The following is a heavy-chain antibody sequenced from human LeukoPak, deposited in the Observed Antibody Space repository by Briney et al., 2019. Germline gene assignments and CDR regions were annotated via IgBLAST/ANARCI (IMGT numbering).Heavy chain of an antibody. D-gene: IGHD5-18*01. CDR2: INAGNGNT. V-gene: IGHV1-3*01. Sequence: GASVKVSCKASGYTFTSYAMHWVRQAPGQRLEWMGWINAGNGNTKYSQKFQGRVTITRDTSASTAYMELSSLRSEDTAVYYCARGRVGTWIQLWLPAYGMDVWGQGTTVTVSS. J-gene: IGHJ6*02. CDR1: GYTFTSYA. CDR3: ARGRVGTWIQLWLPAYGMDV.